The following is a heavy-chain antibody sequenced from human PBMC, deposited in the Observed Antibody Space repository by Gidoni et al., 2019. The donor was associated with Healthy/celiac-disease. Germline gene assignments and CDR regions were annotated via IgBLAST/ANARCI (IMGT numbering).Heavy chain of an antibody. D-gene: IGHD3-22*01. CDR2: IFSNDEK. Sequence: QVTLKESGPVLVTPTETLTLTCPVSGFSLSNARMGVSWIRQPPGKALEWLAHIFSNDEKSYSTSLKSRLTISKDTSKSQVVLTMTNMDPVDTATYYCARTADYYDSSGYRSMGYFDYWGQGTLVTVSS. J-gene: IGHJ4*02. CDR3: ARTADYYDSSGYRSMGYFDY. CDR1: GFSLSNARMG. V-gene: IGHV2-26*01.